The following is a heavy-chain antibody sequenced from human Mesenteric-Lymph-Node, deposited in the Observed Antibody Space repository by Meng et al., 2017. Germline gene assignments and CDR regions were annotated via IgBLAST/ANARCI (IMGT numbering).Heavy chain of an antibody. Sequence: LRLSCSVSGGSISSGKYHWSWIRQPAGKGLEWIGRISIGGSTNYNPSLKSRVTISVDTSKNQFSLKLSSVTAADTAVYYCARDLYPENWFDPWGQGTLVTVSS. CDR2: ISIGGST. D-gene: IGHD1-14*01. J-gene: IGHJ5*02. CDR3: ARDLYPENWFDP. V-gene: IGHV4-61*02. CDR1: GGSISSGKYH.